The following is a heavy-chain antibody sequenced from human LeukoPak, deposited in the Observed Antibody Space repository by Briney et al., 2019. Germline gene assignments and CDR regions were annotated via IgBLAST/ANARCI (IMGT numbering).Heavy chain of an antibody. CDR2: IYYSGST. CDR3: ARVVPDDYGDYGVVNWFDP. J-gene: IGHJ5*02. D-gene: IGHD4-17*01. CDR1: GGSISSGGYS. Sequence: SSETLSLTCAVSGGSISSGGYSWSWIRQPPGKGLEWIGNIYYSGSTYYNPSLKSRVTISVDTSKKQFSLKLSSVTAADTAVYYCARVVPDDYGDYGVVNWFDPWGQGTLVTVSS. V-gene: IGHV4-30-4*07.